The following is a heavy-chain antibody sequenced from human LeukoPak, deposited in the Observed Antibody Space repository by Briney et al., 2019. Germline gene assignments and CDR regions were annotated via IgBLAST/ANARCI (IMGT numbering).Heavy chain of an antibody. CDR1: GYTFTSYY. J-gene: IGHJ4*02. Sequence: ASVKVSCKASGYTFTSYYMHWVRQAPGQGLEWMGIINPSGGSTSYAQKLQGRVTMTRDTSTSTVYMELSSLRSEDTAVYYCARGRSIASRSHPNDYWGQGTLVTVSS. D-gene: IGHD6-6*01. CDR2: INPSGGST. CDR3: ARGRSIASRSHPNDY. V-gene: IGHV1-46*04.